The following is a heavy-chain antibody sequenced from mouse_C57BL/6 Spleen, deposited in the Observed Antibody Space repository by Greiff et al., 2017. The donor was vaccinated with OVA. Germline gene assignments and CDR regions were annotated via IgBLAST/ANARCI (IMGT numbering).Heavy chain of an antibody. J-gene: IGHJ2*01. CDR2: IHPNSGST. CDR3: VNYYGSSSYFDY. V-gene: IGHV1-64*01. CDR1: GYTFTSYW. D-gene: IGHD1-1*01. Sequence: QVQLQQPGAELVKPGASVKLSCKASGYTFTSYWMHWVKQRPGQGLEWIGMIHPNSGSTNYNEKFKSKATLTVDKSSSTAYMQLSSLTSEDSAVYYCVNYYGSSSYFDYWGQGTTLTVSS.